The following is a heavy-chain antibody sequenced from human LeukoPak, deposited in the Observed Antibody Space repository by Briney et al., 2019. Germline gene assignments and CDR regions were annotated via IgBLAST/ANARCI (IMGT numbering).Heavy chain of an antibody. Sequence: SVKVSCKASGGTLSSYAISWVRQAPGQGLEWMGRIIPILGIANYAQKFQGRVTITADKSTSTAYMELSSLRSEDTAVYYCARAGIAAAGSNFDYWGQGTLVTVSS. CDR2: IIPILGIA. V-gene: IGHV1-69*04. CDR3: ARAGIAAAGSNFDY. J-gene: IGHJ4*02. D-gene: IGHD6-13*01. CDR1: GGTLSSYA.